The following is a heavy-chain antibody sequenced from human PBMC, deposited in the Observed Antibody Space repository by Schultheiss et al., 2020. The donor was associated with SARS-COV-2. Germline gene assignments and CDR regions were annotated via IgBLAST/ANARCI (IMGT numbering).Heavy chain of an antibody. D-gene: IGHD5-18*01. CDR1: GDSISNYY. CDR3: ARGGDTATTYYFDY. J-gene: IGHJ4*02. CDR2: IYYSGST. Sequence: SETLSLTCSVSGDSISNYYWSWIRQSPGRGLEWIGYIYYSGSTKYNPSLKSRLTMSVDTNKNHFTLRLGSVAAADTSVYYCARGGDTATTYYFDYWGQGTLVTVSS. V-gene: IGHV4-59*01.